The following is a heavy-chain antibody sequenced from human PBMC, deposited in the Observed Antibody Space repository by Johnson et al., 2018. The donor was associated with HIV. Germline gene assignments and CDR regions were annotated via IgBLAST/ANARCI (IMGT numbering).Heavy chain of an antibody. J-gene: IGHJ3*02. Sequence: VQLVESGGGVVQPGRSLRLSCAASDFTFTNNAMHWVRQAPGKGLEWVAVIWYDGSNKYYADSVKGRFTISRDNAKNSLFLQMNSLRAEDTAVYYCARSKDCSVSSCPDGFDIWGQGTMVIVSS. CDR1: DFTFTNNA. CDR3: ARSKDCSVSSCPDGFDI. V-gene: IGHV3-33*08. CDR2: IWYDGSNK. D-gene: IGHD2-15*01.